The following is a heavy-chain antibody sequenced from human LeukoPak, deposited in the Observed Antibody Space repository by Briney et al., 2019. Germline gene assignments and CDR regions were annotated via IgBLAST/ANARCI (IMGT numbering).Heavy chain of an antibody. J-gene: IGHJ4*02. Sequence: GGSLRLSCVASRFTFSRYSMNWVRQAPGKGLEWVSYISGSSGTLYYADSVKGRFTISRDNSKNTLYLQMNSLRAEDTAVYYCARDEGLWFGIPGDYWGQGTLVTVSS. CDR2: ISGSSGTL. CDR3: ARDEGLWFGIPGDY. V-gene: IGHV3-48*01. D-gene: IGHD3-10*01. CDR1: RFTFSRYS.